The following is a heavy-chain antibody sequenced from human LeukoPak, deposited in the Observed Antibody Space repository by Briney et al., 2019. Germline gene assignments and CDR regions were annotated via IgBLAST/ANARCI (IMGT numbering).Heavy chain of an antibody. Sequence: PGGSLRLSCAASGFTFSSYGMHWVRQAPGKGLEWVAVIWYDGSNKYHADSVKGRFTISRDNSKNTLYLQMNSLRAEDTAVYYCARDGGSSWYWFDPWGQGTLVTVSS. V-gene: IGHV3-33*01. J-gene: IGHJ5*02. D-gene: IGHD6-13*01. CDR3: ARDGGSSWYWFDP. CDR2: IWYDGSNK. CDR1: GFTFSSYG.